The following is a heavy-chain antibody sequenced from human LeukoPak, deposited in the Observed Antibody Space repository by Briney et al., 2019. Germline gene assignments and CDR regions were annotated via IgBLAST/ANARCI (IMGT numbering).Heavy chain of an antibody. D-gene: IGHD2-2*02. CDR2: ISSSSSTI. CDR3: ARDSPAAIDY. CDR1: GFTFSSYS. J-gene: IGHJ4*02. V-gene: IGHV3-48*01. Sequence: GGSLRLSCAASGFTFSSYSMNWVRQAPGKGLEWVSYISSSSSTIYYADAVKGRFTISRDNAKNSLYLQMNSLRAEDTAVYYCARDSPAAIDYWGQGTLVTVSS.